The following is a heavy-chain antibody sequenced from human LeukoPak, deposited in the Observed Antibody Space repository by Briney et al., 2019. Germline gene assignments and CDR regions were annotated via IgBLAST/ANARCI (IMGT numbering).Heavy chain of an antibody. CDR1: RFTLRGYV. V-gene: IGHV3-23*01. Sequence: GGTLTLSCEASRFTLRGYVMSWVRQAPGKGLEWVSAISGNFGGTYYADSVKGRFTISRDDSRNTVSLHMNYLRVDDTAVYYCAKGRYKTFANMLFDDWGQGTLATVSS. CDR2: ISGNFGGT. J-gene: IGHJ4*02. D-gene: IGHD3-9*01. CDR3: AKGRYKTFANMLFDD.